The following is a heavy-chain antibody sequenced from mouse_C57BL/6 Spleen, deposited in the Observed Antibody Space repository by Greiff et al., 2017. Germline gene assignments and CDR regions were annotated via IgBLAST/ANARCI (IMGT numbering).Heavy chain of an antibody. Sequence: EVMLVESGGDLVKPGGSLKLSCAASGFTFSSYGMSWVRQTPDKRLEWVATISSGGSYTYYPDSVKGRFTISRDNAKNTLYLQMSSLKSEDTAMYYCARRGLRDTYLDYWGQGTTLTVSS. V-gene: IGHV5-6*02. CDR1: GFTFSSYG. CDR3: ARRGLRDTYLDY. D-gene: IGHD2-4*01. CDR2: ISSGGSYT. J-gene: IGHJ2*01.